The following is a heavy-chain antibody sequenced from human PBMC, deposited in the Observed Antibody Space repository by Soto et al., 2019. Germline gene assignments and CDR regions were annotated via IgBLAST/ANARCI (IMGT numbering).Heavy chain of an antibody. Sequence: GGSLRLSCAASGFTFSSYGMHWVRQAPGKGLEWVAVIWYDGSNKYYADSVKGRFTISRDNSKNTLYLQMNSLRAEDTAVYYCARERYSCTNGVCYSRRDYYYGMDVWGQGTTVTVSS. CDR1: GFTFSSYG. V-gene: IGHV3-33*01. CDR3: ARERYSCTNGVCYSRRDYYYGMDV. CDR2: IWYDGSNK. D-gene: IGHD2-8*01. J-gene: IGHJ6*02.